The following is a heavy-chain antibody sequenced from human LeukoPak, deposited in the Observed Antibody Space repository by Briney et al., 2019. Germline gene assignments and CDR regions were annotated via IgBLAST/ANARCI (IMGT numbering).Heavy chain of an antibody. V-gene: IGHV4-4*07. CDR1: GVSVTSYY. Sequence: PSETLSLTCTVSGVSVTSYYWSWLRQAAGKGLEWIGRIYTSGSTSYNPSLRSRLTMSVDTSKNQFSLNLSSVTAAHTAVYYCARFTKDSSSSSGYYFDYWGQGTLVTVSS. CDR3: ARFTKDSSSSSGYYFDY. D-gene: IGHD6-13*01. J-gene: IGHJ4*02. CDR2: IYTSGST.